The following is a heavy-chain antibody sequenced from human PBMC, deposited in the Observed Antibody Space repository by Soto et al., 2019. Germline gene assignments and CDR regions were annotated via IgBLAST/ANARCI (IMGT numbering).Heavy chain of an antibody. V-gene: IGHV3-30*18. CDR2: ISYDGSNK. CDR3: AKDRGGTDYGYYYGMDV. D-gene: IGHD4-17*01. CDR1: GFTFSSYG. J-gene: IGHJ6*02. Sequence: QVQLVESGGGVVQPGRSLRLSCAASGFTFSSYGMHWVHQAPGKGLEWVAVISYDGSNKYYADSVKGRFTISRDNSKNTLYLQMNSLRAEDTAVYYCAKDRGGTDYGYYYGMDVWGQGTTVTVSS.